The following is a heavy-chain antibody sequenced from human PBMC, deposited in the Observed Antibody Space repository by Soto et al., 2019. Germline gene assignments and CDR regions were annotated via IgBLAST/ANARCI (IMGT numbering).Heavy chain of an antibody. Sequence: QITLNESVPTVVKPAETLTLTCTFSGFSLTTREVGVGWIRQSPGKAPQWLALIYWDDDKRYSASLKSRLTITTDTSKNQVVLTMASVDPADTATYYCAHRILRTVFGLVTTTAIYFDFWGQGTPVVVSS. J-gene: IGHJ4*02. CDR3: AHRILRTVFGLVTTTAIYFDF. V-gene: IGHV2-5*02. CDR2: IYWDDDK. CDR1: GFSLTTREVG. D-gene: IGHD3-3*01.